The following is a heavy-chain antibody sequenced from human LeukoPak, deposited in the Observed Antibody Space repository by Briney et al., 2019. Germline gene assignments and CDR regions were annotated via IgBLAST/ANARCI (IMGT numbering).Heavy chain of an antibody. Sequence: GGSLRLSCAASGFTFSSYAMSWVRQAPGKGLEWVSAISGSGGSTYYADSVKGRFTISRDNSKNTLYLQMNSLRAEDTAVYYCAKTFFRSIAARPPYYFDYWGQGTLVTVSS. CDR3: AKTFFRSIAARPPYYFDY. D-gene: IGHD6-6*01. CDR1: GFTFSSYA. CDR2: ISGSGGST. J-gene: IGHJ4*02. V-gene: IGHV3-23*01.